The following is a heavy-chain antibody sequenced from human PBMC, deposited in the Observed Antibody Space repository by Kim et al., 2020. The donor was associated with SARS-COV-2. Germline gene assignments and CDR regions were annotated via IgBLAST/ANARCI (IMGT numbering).Heavy chain of an antibody. CDR1: GGTFSSYA. V-gene: IGHV1-69*13. CDR2: IIPIFGTA. CDR3: ARGHYDSTGRWFDP. J-gene: IGHJ5*02. Sequence: SVKVSCKASGGTFSSYAISWVRQAPGQGLEWMGGIIPIFGTANYAQKFQGRVTITADESMSTAYMELSSLRSEDTAVYYCARGHYDSTGRWFDPWGQGTLVTVSS. D-gene: IGHD3-22*01.